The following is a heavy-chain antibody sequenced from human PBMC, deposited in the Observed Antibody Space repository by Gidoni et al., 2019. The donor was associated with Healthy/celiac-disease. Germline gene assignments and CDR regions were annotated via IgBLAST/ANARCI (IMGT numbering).Heavy chain of an antibody. CDR1: GFTFSRYA. J-gene: IGHJ5*02. CDR2: ISGSGGST. V-gene: IGHV3-23*04. CDR3: AKRYCSGGSCYSVVGLWCDP. D-gene: IGHD2-15*01. Sequence: EVQLVESGGGLVQPGGSLRLSCAASGFTFSRYAMSWVRQAPGTGLEWVSAISGSGGSTYYADSVKGRFTISRDNSKNTRYLQMNSLRAEDTAVYYCAKRYCSGGSCYSVVGLWCDPWGQGTLVTVSS.